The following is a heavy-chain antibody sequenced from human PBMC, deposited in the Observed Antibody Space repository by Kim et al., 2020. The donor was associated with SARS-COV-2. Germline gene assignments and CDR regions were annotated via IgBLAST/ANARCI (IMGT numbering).Heavy chain of an antibody. CDR2: ISNDGGDK. V-gene: IGHV3-30*04. CDR1: GFTFSNSA. J-gene: IGHJ4*02. Sequence: GGSLRLSCAASGFTFSNSAMHWLRQAPGKGLEWLAFISNDGGDKNYADSVKGRLTVSRDNSKSTLYLQMDSLSAEDTAVYYCARAGGGDWGQGTLVTVSS. D-gene: IGHD1-1*01. CDR3: ARAGGGD.